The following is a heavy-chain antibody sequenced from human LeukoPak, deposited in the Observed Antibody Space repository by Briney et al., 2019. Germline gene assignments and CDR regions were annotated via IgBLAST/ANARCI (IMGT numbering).Heavy chain of an antibody. D-gene: IGHD4-11*01. J-gene: IGHJ4*02. CDR2: TYYRSKWHN. CDR1: GDSVSRDSIA. Sequence: SQTLSLTCAISGDSVSRDSIAWNWIRQSPSRGLEWLGRTYYRSKWHNEYAESVKSRISITSDTSKNQFSLQLNSVTPEDTAEYFCAGTTDYSSFLAFWGQGTLVTVSS. CDR3: AGTTDYSSFLAF. V-gene: IGHV6-1*01.